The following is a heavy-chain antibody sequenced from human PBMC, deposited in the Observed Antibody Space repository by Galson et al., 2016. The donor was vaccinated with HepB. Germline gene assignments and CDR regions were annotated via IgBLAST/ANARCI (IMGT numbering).Heavy chain of an antibody. CDR3: ARDPKFQIYCPSTSDCYAQAFFFDI. Sequence: CALSGDSVSSNTAAWNSIGQSPSRGLAWLGRTHHRSKWNTDYASSMKTRMTNNLDASRNQFSLQLDSVTPEDAAVYYCARDPKFQIYCPSTSDCYAQAFFFDIWGQGTLVSVSS. D-gene: IGHD5/OR15-5a*01. V-gene: IGHV6-1*01. CDR2: THHRSKWNT. J-gene: IGHJ4*02. CDR1: GDSVSSNTAA.